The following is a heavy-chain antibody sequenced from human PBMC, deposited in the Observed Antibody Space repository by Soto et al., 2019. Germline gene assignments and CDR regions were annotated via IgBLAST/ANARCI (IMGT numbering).Heavy chain of an antibody. CDR1: GFTFSSYA. J-gene: IGHJ6*02. Sequence: GGSLRLSCSASGFTFSSYAMHWVRQAPGKGLEYVSAISSNGGSTYYADSVKGRFTISRDNSKNTLCLQMSSLRAEDTAVYYCVKGGYSSSWYPRSYYYYGMDVWGQGTTVTVSS. D-gene: IGHD6-13*01. CDR2: ISSNGGST. CDR3: VKGGYSSSWYPRSYYYYGMDV. V-gene: IGHV3-64D*06.